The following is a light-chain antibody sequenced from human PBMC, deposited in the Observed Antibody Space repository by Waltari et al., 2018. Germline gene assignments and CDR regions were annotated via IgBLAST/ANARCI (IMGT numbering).Light chain of an antibody. CDR1: QSITGY. CDR2: AAS. V-gene: IGKV1-39*01. CDR3: QQGFSPSWT. Sequence: IQMTQSPSTLSASVGDRVTITCRASQSITGYLNWYQQKPGKAPNLLIYAASNLQSGVPARFRGSGSGTEFTLAIGSLHPEDFATYYCQQGFSPSWTFGQGTKVEF. J-gene: IGKJ1*01.